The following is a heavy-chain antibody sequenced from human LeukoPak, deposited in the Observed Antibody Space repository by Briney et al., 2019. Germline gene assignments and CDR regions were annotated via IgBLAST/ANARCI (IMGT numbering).Heavy chain of an antibody. CDR2: ISAYNGNT. J-gene: IGHJ6*02. V-gene: IGHV1-18*01. CDR1: GYTFTSYG. CDR3: AREKHYDFWSGYNYYYYGMDV. D-gene: IGHD3-3*01. Sequence: ASVKVSCKASGYTFTSYGISWVRQAPGQGLEWMGWISAYNGNTNYAQKLQGRVTMTTDTSTSTAYMELRSPRSDDTAVYYCAREKHYDFWSGYNYYYYGMDVWGQGATVTVSS.